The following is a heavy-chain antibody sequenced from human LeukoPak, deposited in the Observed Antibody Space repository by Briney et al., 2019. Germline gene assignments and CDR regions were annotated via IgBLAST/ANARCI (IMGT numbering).Heavy chain of an antibody. CDR2: IYYSGST. Sequence: TSETLSLTCTVSGGSISSSSYYWGWIRQPPGKGLEWIGSIYYSGSTYYNPSLKSRVTISVDTSKNQFSLKLSSVTAADTAVYYCARDDIVVVPAARHLDYWGQGTLVTVSS. D-gene: IGHD2-2*01. J-gene: IGHJ4*02. CDR1: GGSISSSSYY. V-gene: IGHV4-39*02. CDR3: ARDDIVVVPAARHLDY.